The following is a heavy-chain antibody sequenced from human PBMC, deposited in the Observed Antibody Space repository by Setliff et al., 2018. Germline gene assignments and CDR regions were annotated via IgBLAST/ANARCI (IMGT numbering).Heavy chain of an antibody. J-gene: IGHJ6*03. D-gene: IGHD3-3*01. Sequence: NPSETLSLTCTVSGGSISNTYYYWSWIRQPAGQGLEWIGQIYTSWSTNYNPSLKSRVTISLDTSKNQFSLSLSSVTAADTAVYYCARMSGFQYMDVWGKGTTVTVSS. CDR3: ARMSGFQYMDV. V-gene: IGHV4-61*09. CDR2: IYTSWST. CDR1: GGSISNTYYY.